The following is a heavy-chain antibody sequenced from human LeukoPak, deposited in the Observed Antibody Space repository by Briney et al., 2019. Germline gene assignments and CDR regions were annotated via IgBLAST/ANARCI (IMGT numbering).Heavy chain of an antibody. J-gene: IGHJ5*02. V-gene: IGHV4-59*08. CDR3: ARRGIAAAGSFDP. Sequence: NASETLSLTCTVSGGSISSYYWSWIRQPPGKGLEWIGYIYYSGSTNYNPSLKSRVTISVDTSKNQFSLKLSSVTAADTAVYYCARRGIAAAGSFDPWGQGTLVTVSS. CDR1: GGSISSYY. CDR2: IYYSGST. D-gene: IGHD6-13*01.